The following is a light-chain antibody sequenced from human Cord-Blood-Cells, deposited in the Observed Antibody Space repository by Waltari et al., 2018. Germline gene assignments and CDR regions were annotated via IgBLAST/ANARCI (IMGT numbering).Light chain of an antibody. CDR2: EVS. J-gene: IGLJ1*01. Sequence: QSALTQPASVSGSPGQSITISCTGTSSDVGGYNYVPWYQQHPGKAPKLMIYEVSNRPSGVSNLFSGSKSGNTASLTISVLQAEDEADYYCSSYTSSSTYVFGTGTKVTVL. CDR3: SSYTSSSTYV. CDR1: SSDVGGYNY. V-gene: IGLV2-14*01.